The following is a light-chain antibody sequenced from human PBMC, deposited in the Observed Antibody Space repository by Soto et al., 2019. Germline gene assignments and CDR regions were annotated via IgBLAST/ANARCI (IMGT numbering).Light chain of an antibody. CDR1: SSDVGGYNF. J-gene: IGLJ1*01. CDR3: SSFAGTNNSYV. CDR2: EVN. V-gene: IGLV2-8*01. Sequence: QSALTQPPSASGFPGQSVTISCTGTSSDVGGYNFVSWYQQNPGKAPKLIIHEVNKRPSGVPDRFSGSKSGNTASLTVSGLQAEDEADYYCSSFAGTNNSYVFGTGTKLTVL.